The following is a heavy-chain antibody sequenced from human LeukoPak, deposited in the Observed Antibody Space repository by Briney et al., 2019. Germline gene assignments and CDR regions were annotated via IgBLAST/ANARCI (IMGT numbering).Heavy chain of an antibody. V-gene: IGHV5-51*01. D-gene: IGHD2-21*02. Sequence: GASLQISCQGSGYSFTSYWIGWGRQLPGKGLEWMGTIYPGDSDTRYSPSFQGQVTISADKSISTAYLQWSSLKASDTAMYYCARPALAYCGGDCYSGFDYWGQGTLVTVSS. CDR3: ARPALAYCGGDCYSGFDY. CDR1: GYSFTSYW. CDR2: IYPGDSDT. J-gene: IGHJ4*02.